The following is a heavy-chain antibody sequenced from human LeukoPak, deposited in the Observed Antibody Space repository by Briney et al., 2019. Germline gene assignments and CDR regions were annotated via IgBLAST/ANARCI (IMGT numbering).Heavy chain of an antibody. CDR1: GYSFTSYD. Sequence: ASVKVSCKASGYSFTSYDINWVRQAPGQGLEWMGWINPNSGGTNYAQKFQGRVTMTRDTSISTAYMELSRLTSDDTAVYYCARDKQLDWAHYFYYYMVVWGKGTTVTVSS. CDR2: INPNSGGT. CDR3: ARDKQLDWAHYFYYYMVV. J-gene: IGHJ6*03. D-gene: IGHD1-1*01. V-gene: IGHV1-2*02.